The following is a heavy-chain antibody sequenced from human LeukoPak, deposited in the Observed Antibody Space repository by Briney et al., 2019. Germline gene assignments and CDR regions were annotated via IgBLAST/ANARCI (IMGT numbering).Heavy chain of an antibody. Sequence: GASVKVSCKASGYTFTSYDINWVRQATGQGLEWMGWMNPNRGNTGYAQKFQGRVTMTRNTSISTAYMELSSLRSEDTAVYYCARGRSSSAPDDDYWGQGTLVTVSS. V-gene: IGHV1-8*01. CDR3: ARGRSSSAPDDDY. J-gene: IGHJ4*02. CDR2: MNPNRGNT. D-gene: IGHD6-6*01. CDR1: GYTFTSYD.